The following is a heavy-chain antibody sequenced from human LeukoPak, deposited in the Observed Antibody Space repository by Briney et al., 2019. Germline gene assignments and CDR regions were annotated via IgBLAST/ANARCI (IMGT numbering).Heavy chain of an antibody. CDR3: ASGGRYYYDSSGYYYDDY. CDR1: GFTFSSYA. V-gene: IGHV3-30-3*01. CDR2: ISYDGSNK. J-gene: IGHJ4*02. D-gene: IGHD3-22*01. Sequence: PGGSLRLSCAASGFTFSSYAMHWVRQAPGKGLEWVAVISYDGSNKYYADSVKGRFTISRDNSKNTLYLQMNSLRAEDTAVYYCASGGRYYYDSSGYYYDDYWGQGTLVTVSS.